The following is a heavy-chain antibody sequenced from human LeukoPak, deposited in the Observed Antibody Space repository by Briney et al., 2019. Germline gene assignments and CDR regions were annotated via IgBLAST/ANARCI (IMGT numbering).Heavy chain of an antibody. V-gene: IGHV3-15*07. J-gene: IGHJ4*02. D-gene: IGHD3-22*01. Sequence: GGSLRLSCAASGFTFNDAWMNWVRQAPGKGLEWVGRIKSKTDGGTTDYAAPVKGRFTISRDDSKNTLYLQMNSLKTEDTAVYYCSTTYYYDSSEGYWGQGTLVTVSS. CDR2: IKSKTDGGTT. CDR3: STTYYYDSSEGY. CDR1: GFTFNDAW.